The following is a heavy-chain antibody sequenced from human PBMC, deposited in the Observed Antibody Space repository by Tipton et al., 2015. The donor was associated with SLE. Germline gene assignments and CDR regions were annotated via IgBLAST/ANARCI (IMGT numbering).Heavy chain of an antibody. D-gene: IGHD6-13*01. Sequence: TLSLTCAVYGGSFSGYYWGWIRQPPGKGLEWIGSIYHSGSTYYNPSLKSRVTISVDTSKNQFSLKLSSVTAADTAVYYCASLAGYSSSWSDAFDIWGQGTMVTVSS. CDR1: GGSFSGYY. V-gene: IGHV4-38-2*01. CDR3: ASLAGYSSSWSDAFDI. J-gene: IGHJ3*02. CDR2: IYHSGST.